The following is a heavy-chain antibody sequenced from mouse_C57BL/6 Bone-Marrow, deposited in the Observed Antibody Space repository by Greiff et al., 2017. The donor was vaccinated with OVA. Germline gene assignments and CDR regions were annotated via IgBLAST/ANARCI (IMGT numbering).Heavy chain of an antibody. J-gene: IGHJ1*03. Sequence: QVQLQQSGPELVKPGASVKLSCKASGYTFTSYDINWVKQRPGQGLEWIGWIYPRDGSTKYNEKFKGKATLTVDTSSSTAYMELHSLTSEDSAVYFCARGDYYGSSYGWYFDVWGTGTTVTVSS. CDR1: GYTFTSYD. D-gene: IGHD1-1*01. CDR3: ARGDYYGSSYGWYFDV. V-gene: IGHV1-85*01. CDR2: IYPRDGST.